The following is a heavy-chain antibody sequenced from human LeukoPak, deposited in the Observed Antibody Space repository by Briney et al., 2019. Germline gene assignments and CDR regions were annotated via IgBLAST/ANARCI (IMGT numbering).Heavy chain of an antibody. J-gene: IGHJ4*02. V-gene: IGHV6-1*01. CDR3: AREQQLDHFDY. D-gene: IGHD6-13*01. CDR1: GDSVSSNSAA. Sequence: SQTLSLTCAISGDSVSSNSAAWIWIRQSPSRGLGWLGRTYYRSKWFNDYAVSVKSRITINPDTSKNQFSLQLSSVTPEDTAVYYCAREQQLDHFDYWGQGTLVTVSS. CDR2: TYYRSKWFN.